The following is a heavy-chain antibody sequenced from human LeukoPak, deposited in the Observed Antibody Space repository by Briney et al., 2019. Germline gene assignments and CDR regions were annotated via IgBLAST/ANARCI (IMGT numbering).Heavy chain of an antibody. Sequence: GGSLRLSCAASGFTFSSYAMSWVRPAPGKGLEWVSAISGSGGSTYYADSVKGRFTISRDNSKNTLYLQMNSLRAEDTAVYYCAKPAAPYDILTGYSHWGQGTLVTVSS. V-gene: IGHV3-23*01. J-gene: IGHJ4*02. D-gene: IGHD3-9*01. CDR1: GFTFSSYA. CDR2: ISGSGGST. CDR3: AKPAAPYDILTGYSH.